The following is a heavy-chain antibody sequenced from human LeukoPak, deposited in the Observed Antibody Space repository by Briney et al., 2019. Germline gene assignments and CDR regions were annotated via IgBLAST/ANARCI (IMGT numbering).Heavy chain of an antibody. CDR1: GFTFSSYS. D-gene: IGHD6-19*01. CDR3: ARGPTGGLYPGGDY. Sequence: PGGSLRLSCAASGFTFSSYSMNWVSQAPGKGLEWVSSISSSGTYIYYTDSVKGRFTTSRDNAKNSLYLQMNSLRAEDTAVYYCARGPTGGLYPGGDYWGQGTLVTVSS. CDR2: ISSSGTYI. J-gene: IGHJ4*02. V-gene: IGHV3-21*01.